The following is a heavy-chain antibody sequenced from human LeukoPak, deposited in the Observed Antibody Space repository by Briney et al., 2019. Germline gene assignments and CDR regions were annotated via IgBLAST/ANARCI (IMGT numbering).Heavy chain of an antibody. CDR2: INHSGST. V-gene: IGHV4-34*01. CDR1: GGSFSGYY. Sequence: SETLSLTCAVYGGSFSGYYWSWIRQPPGKGLEWIGEINHSGSTNYNPSLKSRVTISVDTSKTQFSLKLSSVTAADTAVYYCAGRGNYYYGMDVWCQGTTVTVSS. J-gene: IGHJ6*02. CDR3: AGRGNYYYGMDV.